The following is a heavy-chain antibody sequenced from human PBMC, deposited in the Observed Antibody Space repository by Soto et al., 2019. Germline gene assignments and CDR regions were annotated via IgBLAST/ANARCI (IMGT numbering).Heavy chain of an antibody. CDR3: AREDTADYYGMDV. J-gene: IGHJ6*02. V-gene: IGHV1-46*01. Sequence: GASVKVSCKASGYIFTNYYMHWVRQAPGQGPEWMGVINPSGGSTRDAQKFQGRVTLTRDTSTSTVHMELSSLRSEDTAVYYCAREDTADYYGMDVWGQGTTVTVS. D-gene: IGHD5-18*01. CDR2: INPSGGST. CDR1: GYIFTNYY.